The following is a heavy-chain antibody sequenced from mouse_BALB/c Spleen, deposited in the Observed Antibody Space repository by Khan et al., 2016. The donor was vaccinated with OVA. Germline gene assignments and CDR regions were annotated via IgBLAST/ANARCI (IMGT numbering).Heavy chain of an antibody. CDR3: ARSYGSWAMDY. CDR2: ITYSGNI. D-gene: IGHD1-1*01. J-gene: IGHJ4*01. CDR1: SDSITSGF. V-gene: IGHV3-8*02. Sequence: VQLKESGPSLVKPSQTLSLSCSATSDSITSGFWNWIRKFPGNKFEYLGYITYSGNIYYNPSLKSRISITRDTSKSQYYLQLNSVTTEDTATYYCARSYGSWAMDYWGQGTSVTVSS.